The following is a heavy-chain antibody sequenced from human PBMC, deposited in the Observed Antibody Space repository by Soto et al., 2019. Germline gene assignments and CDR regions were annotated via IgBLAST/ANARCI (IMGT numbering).Heavy chain of an antibody. V-gene: IGHV5-51*01. Sequence: PGESLKISCQGSGYSFTSYWIGWVRQMPGKGLEWMGIIYPGDSDTRYSPSFQGQVTISADKSISTAYLQWSSLKASDTAMYYCASRLHYYDTSARPYYFDYWGQGTLVTVSS. CDR3: ASRLHYYDTSARPYYFDY. CDR1: GYSFTSYW. D-gene: IGHD3-22*01. CDR2: IYPGDSDT. J-gene: IGHJ4*02.